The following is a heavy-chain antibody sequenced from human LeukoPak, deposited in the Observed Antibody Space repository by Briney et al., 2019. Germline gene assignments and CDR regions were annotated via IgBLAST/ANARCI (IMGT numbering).Heavy chain of an antibody. CDR2: IIPILGIA. CDR1: GGTFSSYA. J-gene: IGHJ5*02. D-gene: IGHD1-7*01. Sequence: SVTVSCKASGGTFSSYAISWVRQAPGQGLEWMGRIIPILGIANYAQKFQGRVTITADKSTSTAYMELSSLRSEDTAVYYCARDLGYNWNYWFDPWGQGTLVTVCS. V-gene: IGHV1-69*04. CDR3: ARDLGYNWNYWFDP.